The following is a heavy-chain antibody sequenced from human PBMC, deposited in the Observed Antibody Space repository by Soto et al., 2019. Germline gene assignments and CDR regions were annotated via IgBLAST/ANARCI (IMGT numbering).Heavy chain of an antibody. V-gene: IGHV3-7*01. CDR1: GFNFNSHW. CDR2: IKEDGSET. CDR3: AYRTGFDY. J-gene: IGHJ4*02. Sequence: GGSLRLSCAASGFNFNSHWMNWVRQAPGKGLEWVANIKEDGSETNYVHSVKGRFTVSRDNAKNSLYLQMNSLRAEDTAVYYCAYRTGFDYWGQGALVTVSS.